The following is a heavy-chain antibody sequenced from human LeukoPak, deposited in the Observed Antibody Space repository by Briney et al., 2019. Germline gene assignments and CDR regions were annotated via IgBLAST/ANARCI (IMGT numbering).Heavy chain of an antibody. V-gene: IGHV4-59*01. J-gene: IGHJ4*02. D-gene: IGHD3-22*01. CDR2: IYYSGST. CDR1: GGSTTSYY. Sequence: SETLPLTCTVSGGSTTSYYWSWIRQPPGKGLEWIGYIYYSGSTNYNPSLKSRVAISIDTSKNQFSLKLRSVTAADTAVYYCARDNYYDSSGYSRPLDYWGQGTLVTVSS. CDR3: ARDNYYDSSGYSRPLDY.